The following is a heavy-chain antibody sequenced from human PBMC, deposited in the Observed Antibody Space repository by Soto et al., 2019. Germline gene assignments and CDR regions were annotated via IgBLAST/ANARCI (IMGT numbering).Heavy chain of an antibody. CDR3: AHSVLRTVFGLVTTNAIYFAL. D-gene: IGHD3-3*01. CDR2: IYWDDDK. CDR1: GFSLTSRGVV. J-gene: IGHJ4*02. Sequence: QITLNESGPTLVRPRETLTLNCRFSGFSLTSRGVVVGGICQSQGKAPEGLARIYWDDDKRYSASLNSRLTITKDTSKNQVVLTVSDLYPTDTATYYCAHSVLRTVFGLVTTNAIYFALWGQGTPVAVSS. V-gene: IGHV2-5*02.